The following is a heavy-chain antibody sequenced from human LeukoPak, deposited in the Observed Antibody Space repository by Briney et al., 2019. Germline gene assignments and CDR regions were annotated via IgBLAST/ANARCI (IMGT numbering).Heavy chain of an antibody. CDR2: ISHDGSNK. Sequence: PGGSLKLSCAASGFSFSDSPMHWVRQAPGKGLEWVAVISHDGSNKYYADSVKGRFTISRDNSKNTLYLQMHSLRAEDSAMYHCARAPETGTTPSYFDYWGQGTLVSVSS. D-gene: IGHD1-7*01. J-gene: IGHJ4*02. V-gene: IGHV3-30*01. CDR3: ARAPETGTTPSYFDY. CDR1: GFSFSDSP.